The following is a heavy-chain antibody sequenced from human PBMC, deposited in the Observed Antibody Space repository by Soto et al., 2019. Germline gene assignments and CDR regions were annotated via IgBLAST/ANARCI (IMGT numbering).Heavy chain of an antibody. V-gene: IGHV4-39*01. D-gene: IGHD4-4*01. J-gene: IGHJ5*02. CDR2: IYYSGST. CDR3: ARLPTXFRRTVTTSPLNNWFDP. Sequence: SETLSLTCTVSGGSISSSSYYWGWIRQPPGKGLEWIGSIYYSGSTYYNPSLKSRVTISVDTSKNQFSLKLSSVTAADTAVYYCARLPTXFRRTVTTSPLNNWFDPWGQGTLVTVSS. CDR1: GGSISSSSYY.